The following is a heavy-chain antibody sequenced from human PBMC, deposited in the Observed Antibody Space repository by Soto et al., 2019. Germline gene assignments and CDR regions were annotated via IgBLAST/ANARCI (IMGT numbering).Heavy chain of an antibody. Sequence: QVQLVESGGGVVQPGRSLRLSCAASGSTFRSYGMHWVRQAPGKGLEWVAVIWYDGSNKDYADSVKGRFTISRDNSKNTLYQQMNSLSAEATAVYYGASDFYVDYLVIDYWGQGTLVTVSS. CDR3: ASDFYVDYLVIDY. CDR1: GSTFRSYG. J-gene: IGHJ4*02. D-gene: IGHD4-17*01. V-gene: IGHV3-33*01. CDR2: IWYDGSNK.